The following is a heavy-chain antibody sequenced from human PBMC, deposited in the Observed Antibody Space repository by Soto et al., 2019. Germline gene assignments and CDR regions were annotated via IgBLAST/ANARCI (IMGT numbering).Heavy chain of an antibody. Sequence: ASVKVSCKASGYTFTSYDINWVRQATGQGLEWMGWMNPNSGNTGYAQKFQGRVTMTRNTSISTAYMELSSLRSEDTAVYYCARGPGPPDYYYYYMDVWGKGTTVTVSS. D-gene: IGHD2-2*01. J-gene: IGHJ6*03. CDR3: ARGPGPPDYYYYYMDV. CDR2: MNPNSGNT. CDR1: GYTFTSYD. V-gene: IGHV1-8*01.